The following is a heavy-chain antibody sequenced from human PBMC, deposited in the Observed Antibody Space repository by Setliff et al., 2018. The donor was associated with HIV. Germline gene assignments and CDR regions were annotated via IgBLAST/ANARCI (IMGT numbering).Heavy chain of an antibody. D-gene: IGHD3-22*01. CDR1: XFTFXDDY. Sequence: LRLSXXASXFTFXDDYMXGSRXXXGKGLEWVSYIRRSGSNIYYADXXKGPXTXSRDNAKNSLYLXINSLQTEVTAGCFCAGXPXXXXXXXSSGRSGYWGQGTLVTVSS. CDR3: AGXPXXXXXXXSSGRSGY. V-gene: IGHV3-11*01. J-gene: IGHJ4*02. CDR2: IRRSGSNI.